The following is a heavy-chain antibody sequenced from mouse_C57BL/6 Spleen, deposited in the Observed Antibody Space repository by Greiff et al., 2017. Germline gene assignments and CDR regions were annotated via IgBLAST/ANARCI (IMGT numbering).Heavy chain of an antibody. Sequence: EVKLVESGPGLVKPSQSLSLTCSVTGYSITSGYYWNWIRQFPGNKLEWMGYISYDGSNNYNPSLKNRISITRDTSKNQFFLKLNSVTTEDTATYYCAHYGSSYEAYWGQGTTLTVSS. CDR3: AHYGSSYEAY. J-gene: IGHJ2*01. D-gene: IGHD1-1*01. V-gene: IGHV3-6*01. CDR1: GYSITSGYY. CDR2: ISYDGSN.